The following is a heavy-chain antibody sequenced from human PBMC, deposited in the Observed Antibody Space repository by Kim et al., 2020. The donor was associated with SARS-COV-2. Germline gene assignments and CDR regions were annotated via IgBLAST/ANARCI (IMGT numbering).Heavy chain of an antibody. CDR2: INTYTGNP. Sequence: ASVKVSCKSSGYTFTDYAMNWVRQAPGQGLEWMGSINTYTGNPTYAQGFTGRFVFSLDTSVSTAYLQIRSLKAEDTAVYYCARWWVDGAFFGESNWFDPWGQGTLVTVSS. V-gene: IGHV7-4-1*01. D-gene: IGHD3-10*01. CDR3: ARWWVDGAFFGESNWFDP. J-gene: IGHJ5*02. CDR1: GYTFTDYA.